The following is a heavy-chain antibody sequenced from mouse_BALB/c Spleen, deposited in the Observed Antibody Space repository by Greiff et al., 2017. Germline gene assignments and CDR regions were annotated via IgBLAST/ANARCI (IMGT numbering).Heavy chain of an antibody. CDR3: ARVKGYGFAY. D-gene: IGHD2-2*01. J-gene: IGHJ3*01. V-gene: IGHV3-6*02. Sequence: EVQLQQSGPGLVKPSQSLSLTCSVTGYSITSGYYWNWIRQFPGNKLEWMGYISYDGSNNYNPSLKNRISITRDTSKNQFFLKLNSVTTEDTATYYCARVKGYGFAYWGQGTLVTVSA. CDR2: ISYDGSN. CDR1: GYSITSGYY.